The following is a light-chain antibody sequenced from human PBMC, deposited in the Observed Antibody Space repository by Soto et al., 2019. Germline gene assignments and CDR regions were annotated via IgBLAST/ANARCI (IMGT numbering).Light chain of an antibody. Sequence: AAGDRVTITCRASQSIATYLNWYQQKPGKAPKVLIYGASSLQSGVPSRFSGSGSGTEFTLTINSLQPEDFATYYCQQTYNTPLYTFGPGTTVDMK. CDR2: GAS. J-gene: IGKJ3*01. V-gene: IGKV1-39*01. CDR3: QQTYNTPLYT. CDR1: QSIATY.